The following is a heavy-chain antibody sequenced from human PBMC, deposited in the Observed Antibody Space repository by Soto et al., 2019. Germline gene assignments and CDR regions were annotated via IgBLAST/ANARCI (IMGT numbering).Heavy chain of an antibody. CDR2: ISAYNGNT. CDR1: GYTFTSYG. V-gene: IGHV1-18*01. J-gene: IGHJ5*02. CDR3: AIHWYSGSYYHRSAWSS. Sequence: ASVKVSCKASGYTFTSYGISWVRQAPGQGLEWMGWISAYNGNTNYAQKLQGRVTMTTDTSTSTAYMELRSLRSDDTAVYYCAIHWYSGSYYHRSAWSSLGQGTLVTVSS. D-gene: IGHD1-26*01.